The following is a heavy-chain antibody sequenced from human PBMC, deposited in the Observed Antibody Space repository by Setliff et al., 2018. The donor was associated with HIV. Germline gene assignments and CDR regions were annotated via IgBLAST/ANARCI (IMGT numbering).Heavy chain of an antibody. Sequence: SETLSLTCTVSGDSISGFYWSWIRQPPGKGLKCIGYIYSSGSTNYNPSLKSRVTMSVDTSKNQFSLELRSVTAADTAVYYCARRVVLAAAFDYWGQGALVTVSS. CDR3: ARRVVLAAAFDY. J-gene: IGHJ4*02. CDR2: IYSSGST. D-gene: IGHD2-15*01. V-gene: IGHV4-59*08. CDR1: GDSISGFY.